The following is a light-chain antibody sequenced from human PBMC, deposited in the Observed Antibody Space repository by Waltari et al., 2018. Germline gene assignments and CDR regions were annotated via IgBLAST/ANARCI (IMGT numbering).Light chain of an antibody. J-gene: IGLJ1*01. Sequence: QSALTQPASVSGSPGQSITISCTATSSAVGDYQYVSWYQQHPGKVPKLLIYDVTNRPSGISYRFSGSKSGYTASLTISGLQAEDEADYYCSSYTTRSTRVFGTGTKVTVL. CDR3: SSYTTRSTRV. CDR2: DVT. V-gene: IGLV2-14*03. CDR1: SSAVGDYQY.